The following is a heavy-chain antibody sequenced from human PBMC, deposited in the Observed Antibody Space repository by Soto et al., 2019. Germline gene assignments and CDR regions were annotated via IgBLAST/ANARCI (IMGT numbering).Heavy chain of an antibody. CDR1: GYSFISTD. CDR3: ARAQHGPRILNLKGMDV. V-gene: IGHV1-8*01. D-gene: IGHD6-13*01. Sequence: ASVKVSCKASGYSFISTDINWVRQATGQGLEWMGWMNPNSGNAGYAQKFQGRVTMTRNTSITTAYMELTGLTSEDTAVYYCARAQHGPRILNLKGMDVWGQGTAVTVSS. J-gene: IGHJ6*02. CDR2: MNPNSGNA.